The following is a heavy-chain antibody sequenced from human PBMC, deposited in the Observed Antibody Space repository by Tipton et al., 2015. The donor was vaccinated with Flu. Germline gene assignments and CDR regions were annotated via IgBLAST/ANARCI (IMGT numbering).Heavy chain of an antibody. CDR3: ARGAIAAAGTDAFDI. CDR2: IGTAGDT. Sequence: SLRLSCAASGFTFSSYDMHWVRQATGKGLEWVSAIGTAGDTYYPGSVKGRFTISRENAKNSLYLQMNSLRAGDTAVYYCARGAIAAAGTDAFDIWGQGTMVPVSS. CDR1: GFTFSSYD. J-gene: IGHJ3*02. D-gene: IGHD6-13*01. V-gene: IGHV3-13*01.